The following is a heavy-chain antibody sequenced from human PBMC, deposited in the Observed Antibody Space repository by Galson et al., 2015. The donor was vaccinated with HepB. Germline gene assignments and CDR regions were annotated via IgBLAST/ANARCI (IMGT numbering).Heavy chain of an antibody. CDR3: ARDLAIVEPAGRLYYYYGMDV. CDR2: ISYDGSNK. CDR1: GFTFSSYA. D-gene: IGHD2-15*01. Sequence: SLRLSCAASGFTFSSYAMHWVRQAPGKGLEWVAVISYDGSNKYYADSVKGRFTISRDNSKNTLYLQMNSLRAEDTAVYYCARDLAIVEPAGRLYYYYGMDVWGQGTTVTVSS. J-gene: IGHJ6*02. V-gene: IGHV3-30*04.